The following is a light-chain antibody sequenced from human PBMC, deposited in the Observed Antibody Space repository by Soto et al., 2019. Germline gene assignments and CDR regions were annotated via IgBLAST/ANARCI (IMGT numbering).Light chain of an antibody. CDR2: EVT. CDR1: SSDVGAYNY. Sequence: QSVLTQPASVSGSPGQSITISCTGTSSDVGAYNYVSWYQHHPGKAPKLMIYEVTSRPSGVSDRFSGSKSDYTASLTISGLQAEDEADYYCSSYTSSSTLVFGGGTKVTVL. CDR3: SSYTSSSTLV. V-gene: IGLV2-14*01. J-gene: IGLJ2*01.